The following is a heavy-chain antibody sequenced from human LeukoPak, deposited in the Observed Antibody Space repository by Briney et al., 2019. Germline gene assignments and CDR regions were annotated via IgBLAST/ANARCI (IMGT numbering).Heavy chain of an antibody. Sequence: GASVKVSCKASGGTFSRYGISWVRQAPGQGLEWMGRIIPILGITNYAQMFQGRVTITADKSTTTAYMELSSLRSEDTAVYFCTRGFESSTSYVSDFDFWGQGSLVTVSS. CDR2: IIPILGIT. D-gene: IGHD3-16*01. CDR1: GGTFSRYG. CDR3: TRGFESSTSYVSDFDF. V-gene: IGHV1-69*04. J-gene: IGHJ4*02.